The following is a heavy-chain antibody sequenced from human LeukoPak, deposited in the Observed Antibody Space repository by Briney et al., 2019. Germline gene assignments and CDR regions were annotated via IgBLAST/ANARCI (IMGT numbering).Heavy chain of an antibody. Sequence: ASVKVSCKASGGTFSSYAMSWVRQAPGKGLEWVSAISGSGGSTYYADSVKGRFTISRDNSKNTLYLQMNSLRAEDTAVYYCAKDYLVVPAAIMTSGWFDPWGQGTLVTVSS. CDR1: GGTFSSYA. V-gene: IGHV3-23*01. CDR2: ISGSGGST. CDR3: AKDYLVVPAAIMTSGWFDP. D-gene: IGHD2-2*01. J-gene: IGHJ5*02.